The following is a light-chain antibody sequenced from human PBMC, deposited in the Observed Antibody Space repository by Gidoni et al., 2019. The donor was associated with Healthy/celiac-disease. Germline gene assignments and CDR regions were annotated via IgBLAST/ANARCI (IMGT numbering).Light chain of an antibody. J-gene: IGKJ1*01. CDR3: QQYYSYLRT. CDR2: AAS. CDR1: QGISSY. Sequence: AIRMTQSPSSLSASTGDRVTITCRASQGISSYLAWYQQKPGKAPKLLIYAASTLQSGVPSRFSGSGSGTDFTLTNSCLQSEDFATYYCQQYYSYLRTFGQGTKVEIK. V-gene: IGKV1-8*01.